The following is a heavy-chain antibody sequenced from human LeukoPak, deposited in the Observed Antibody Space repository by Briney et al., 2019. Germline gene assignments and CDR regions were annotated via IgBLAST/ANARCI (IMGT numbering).Heavy chain of an antibody. V-gene: IGHV3-7*01. Sequence: PGGSLRLSCAASGFTFSDSWMTWVRQAPGKGLEWVANINQDESDKYYADSVKGRFTISRDKAKNSLYVQMNSLRVEDTAVYYCARGHYGMDVWGQGTTVTVSS. CDR1: GFTFSDSW. J-gene: IGHJ6*02. CDR2: INQDESDK. CDR3: ARGHYGMDV.